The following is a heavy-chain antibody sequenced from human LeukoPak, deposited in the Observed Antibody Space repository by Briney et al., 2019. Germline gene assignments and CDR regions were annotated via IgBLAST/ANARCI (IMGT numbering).Heavy chain of an antibody. CDR2: IYYSGST. CDR3: ARVWRSLAFDI. D-gene: IGHD6-13*01. J-gene: IGHJ3*02. CDR1: GYSISSGYY. Sequence: SETLSLTCTVSGYSISSGYYWGWIRQPPGKGLEWIGSIYYSGSTYYNPSLKSRVTISVDTSKNQFSLKLSSVTAADTAVYYCARVWRSLAFDIWGQGTMVTVSS. V-gene: IGHV4-38-2*02.